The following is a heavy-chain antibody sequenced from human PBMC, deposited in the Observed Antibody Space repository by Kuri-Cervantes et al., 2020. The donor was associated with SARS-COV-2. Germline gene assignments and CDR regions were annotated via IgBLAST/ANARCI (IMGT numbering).Heavy chain of an antibody. J-gene: IGHJ4*02. CDR3: ARSYLGWSSSSAV. Sequence: CTVSGGCISSGDYYWNWIRQPPGKVLEWIGYIYYSGSTYYNPYLKGRVTISVDTSKNQFSLKLSSVTAADTAVYYCARSYLGWSSSSAVWGQGTLVTVSS. V-gene: IGHV4-30-4*08. CDR1: GGCISSGDYY. D-gene: IGHD6-6*01. CDR2: IYYSGST.